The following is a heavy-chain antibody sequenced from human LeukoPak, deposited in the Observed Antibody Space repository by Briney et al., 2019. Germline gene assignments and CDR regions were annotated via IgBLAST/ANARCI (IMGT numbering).Heavy chain of an antibody. D-gene: IGHD2-15*01. CDR2: IYYSGST. CDR1: GGSISSSNW. CDR3: ARGPYCSGGSCYTRSFDY. V-gene: IGHV4-4*02. J-gene: IGHJ4*02. Sequence: SGTLSLTCAVSGGSISSSNWWSWVRQPPGKGLEWIGSIYYSGSTYYNPSLKSRVTISVDTSKNQFSLKLSSVTAADTAVYYCARGPYCSGGSCYTRSFDYWGQGTLVTVSS.